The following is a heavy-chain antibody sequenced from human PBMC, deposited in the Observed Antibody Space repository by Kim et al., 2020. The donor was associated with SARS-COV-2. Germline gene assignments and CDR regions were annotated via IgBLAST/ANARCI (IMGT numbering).Heavy chain of an antibody. D-gene: IGHD2-21*02. CDR2: IYYSGST. V-gene: IGHV4-39*01. Sequence: SETLSLTCTVSGGSISSSSYYWGWIRQPPGKGLEWIGSIYYSGSTYYNPSLKSRVTISVDTSKNQFSLKLSSVTAADTAVYYCARHEFAPDCGGDCYSTFDYWGQGTLVTVSS. J-gene: IGHJ4*02. CDR3: ARHEFAPDCGGDCYSTFDY. CDR1: GGSISSSSYY.